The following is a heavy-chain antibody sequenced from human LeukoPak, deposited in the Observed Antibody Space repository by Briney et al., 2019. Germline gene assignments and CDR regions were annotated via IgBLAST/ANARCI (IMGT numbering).Heavy chain of an antibody. J-gene: IGHJ4*02. CDR1: GYTFTGYF. CDR3: ARGHSYMIDY. D-gene: IGHD5-18*01. V-gene: IGHV1-2*02. CDR2: INPNSGGT. Sequence: ASVKVSCTASGYTFTGYFMHWVRQAPGQGLEWTGWINPNSGGTNYAQKFQGRVTMTRDTSISTAYMELSRLRSDDTAVYYCARGHSYMIDYWGQGTLVTVSS.